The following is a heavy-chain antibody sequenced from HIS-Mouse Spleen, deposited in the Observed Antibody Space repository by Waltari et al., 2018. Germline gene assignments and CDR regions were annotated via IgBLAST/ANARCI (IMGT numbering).Heavy chain of an antibody. J-gene: IGHJ4*02. CDR2: IWYDGSNK. CDR1: GFTCSTDG. V-gene: IGHV3-33*01. D-gene: IGHD6-6*01. Sequence: QLQLVESGGGLAQRGRLLKLSCAPSGFTCSTDGMHSCRQAPCKELGWVAVIWYDGSNKYYADSVKGRFTISRDNSKNTLYLQMNSLRAEDTAVYYCARYSSSSGVDYWGQGTLVTVSS. CDR3: ARYSSSSGVDY.